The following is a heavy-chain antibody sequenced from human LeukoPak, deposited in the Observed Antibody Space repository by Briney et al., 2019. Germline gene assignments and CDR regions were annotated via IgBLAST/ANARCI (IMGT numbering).Heavy chain of an antibody. CDR3: ARGSGSGVYFDY. D-gene: IGHD3-10*01. CDR2: ISSSGSTI. CDR1: GFTFSSYE. V-gene: IGHV3-48*03. J-gene: IGHJ4*02. Sequence: GGSLRLSCAASGFTFSSYEMIWVRQAPGKGLEWVSYISSSGSTIYYADSVKGRFTISRDNAKNSLYLQMNSLRAEDTAVYYCARGSGSGVYFDYWGQGTLVTVSS.